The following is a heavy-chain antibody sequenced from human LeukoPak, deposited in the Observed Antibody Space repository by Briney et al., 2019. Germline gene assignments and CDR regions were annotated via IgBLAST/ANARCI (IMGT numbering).Heavy chain of an antibody. V-gene: IGHV4-39*07. CDR1: GGSISSSSYY. J-gene: IGHJ4*02. CDR3: ASLGYRSSTSCQGLFDY. Sequence: SETLSLTCTVSGGSISSSSYYWGWIRQSPGKGLEWIGSIYYSGSNYYNPYLKSRVTISVDTSQNQFSLKLSSVTAADTAVYYCASLGYRSSTSCQGLFDYWGQGTLVTVSS. CDR2: IYYSGSN. D-gene: IGHD2-2*01.